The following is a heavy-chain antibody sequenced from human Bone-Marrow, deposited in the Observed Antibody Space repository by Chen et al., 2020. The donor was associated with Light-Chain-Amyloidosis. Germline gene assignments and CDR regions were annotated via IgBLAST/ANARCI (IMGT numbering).Heavy chain of an antibody. CDR2: IFRGDIT. Sequence: QLQLQESGPGLVEPSQTLSLTCTVSGASIISSEYYWGWMRQAPGKGLEWIGSIFRGDITYYTSSLKSRVTLSGDTSNNHISLRLRSVTAGDTAIYYCARGPSEVEWGVVKSAFAFDFWGQGTMVTVSS. J-gene: IGHJ3*01. D-gene: IGHD2-21*01. CDR1: GASIISSEYY. CDR3: ARGPSEVEWGVVKSAFAFDF. V-gene: IGHV4-39*07.